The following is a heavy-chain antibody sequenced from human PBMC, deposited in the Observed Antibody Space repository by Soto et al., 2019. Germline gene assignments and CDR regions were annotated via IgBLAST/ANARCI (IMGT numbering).Heavy chain of an antibody. D-gene: IGHD6-13*01. V-gene: IGHV3-30*04. Sequence: QVQLVESGGGAVQPGRSLRLACAASGFIFNSYSMYWVRQAPGKGLEWVAVISHDGDKTYYADSVKGRFTISRDNSKNTVYLQMNTLRREDTALYFCARTAGAGFKVPRLDYWGQGTRVTVSS. CDR2: ISHDGDKT. J-gene: IGHJ4*02. CDR3: ARTAGAGFKVPRLDY. CDR1: GFIFNSYS.